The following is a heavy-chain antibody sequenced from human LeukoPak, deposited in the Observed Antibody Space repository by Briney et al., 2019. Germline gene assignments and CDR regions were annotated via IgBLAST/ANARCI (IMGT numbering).Heavy chain of an antibody. J-gene: IGHJ4*02. Sequence: TSETLSLTCTVSGGSISSYYWSWIRQPPGKGLEWIGYIYYSGSTNYNPSLKSRVTISVDTSKNQCSLKLSSVTAADTAVYYCARDSSSGSYFDYWGQGTLVTVSS. CDR2: IYYSGST. V-gene: IGHV4-59*01. CDR1: GGSISSYY. CDR3: ARDSSSGSYFDY. D-gene: IGHD1-26*01.